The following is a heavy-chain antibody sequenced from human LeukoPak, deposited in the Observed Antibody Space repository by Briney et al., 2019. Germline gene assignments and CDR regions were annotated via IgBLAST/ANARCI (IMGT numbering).Heavy chain of an antibody. CDR3: ARGRHIVVVPAAWFDP. CDR2: IYYSGST. D-gene: IGHD2-2*01. V-gene: IGHV4-59*01. CDR1: GGSISSYY. J-gene: IGHJ5*02. Sequence: KPSETLSLTCTVSGGSISSYYWSWIRQPPGKGLEWIGYIYYSGSTNYNPSLKSRVTISVDTSKNQFSLKLSSVTAADTAVYYCARGRHIVVVPAAWFDPWGQGTLVTVSS.